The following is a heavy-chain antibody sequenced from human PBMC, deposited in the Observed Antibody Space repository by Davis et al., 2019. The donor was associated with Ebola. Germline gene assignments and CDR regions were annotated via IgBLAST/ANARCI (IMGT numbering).Heavy chain of an antibody. CDR1: GFTVRNNH. J-gene: IGHJ4*02. CDR3: AREVGSTLRGLEYYFDS. CDR2: LYRGGPT. V-gene: IGHV3-66*01. D-gene: IGHD4-17*01. Sequence: GSLRLSCAASGFTVRNNHISWVRQAPGKGLEWVSVLYRGGPTHYADSVQGRFTISRDDSKNTLSLQMNSLRAEDTAVYYCAREVGSTLRGLEYYFDSWGQGTLVTVSS.